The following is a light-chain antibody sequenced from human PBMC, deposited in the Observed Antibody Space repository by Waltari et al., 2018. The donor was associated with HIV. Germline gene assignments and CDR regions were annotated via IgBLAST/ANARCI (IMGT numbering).Light chain of an antibody. CDR1: NIGTKN. CDR3: QVWDYNSDRWV. V-gene: IGLV3-21*02. CDR2: DDS. Sequence: SYVLTQPPSVSVASGQTARITCGGNNIGTKNMHWYQQRPGQAPVLVVSDDSDRPSDIPERFSGSNSANTATLSISRVEAGDEADYYCQVWDYNSDRWVFGGGTKLTVL. J-gene: IGLJ3*02.